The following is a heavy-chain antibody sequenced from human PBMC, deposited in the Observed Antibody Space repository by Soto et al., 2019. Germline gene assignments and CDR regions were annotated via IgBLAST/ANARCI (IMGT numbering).Heavy chain of an antibody. CDR1: GFSFNDAW. J-gene: IGHJ4*02. D-gene: IGHD4-17*01. CDR2: IKTKTDGETT. CDR3: STVSPTVTTDY. Sequence: QLVESGGDLVKPGGSLRLSCAASGFSFNDAWMNWVRQAPGKGLEWVGRIKTKTDGETTDYAPPVKGRFTILRDDSENTLYLQMTSLKPDDTAVYYCSTVSPTVTTDYWGQGTLVTVSS. V-gene: IGHV3-15*07.